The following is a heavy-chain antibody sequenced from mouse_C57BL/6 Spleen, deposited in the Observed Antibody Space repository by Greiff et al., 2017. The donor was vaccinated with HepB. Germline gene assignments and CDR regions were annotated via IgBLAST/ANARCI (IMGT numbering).Heavy chain of an antibody. CDR2: ISYSGST. Sequence: EVQLQQSGPGMVKPSQSLSLTCTVTGYSITSGYDWHWIRHFPGNKLEWMGYISYSGSTNYNPSLKSRISITHDTSKNHFFLKLNSVTTEDTATYYCARGLLWFAYWGQGTLVTVSA. J-gene: IGHJ3*01. D-gene: IGHD2-3*01. V-gene: IGHV3-1*01. CDR1: GYSITSGYD. CDR3: ARGLLWFAY.